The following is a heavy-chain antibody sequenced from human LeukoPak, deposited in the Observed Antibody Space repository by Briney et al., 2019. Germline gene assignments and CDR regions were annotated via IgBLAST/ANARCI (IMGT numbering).Heavy chain of an antibody. CDR1: GLTFTNAW. Sequence: GGSLRLSCAASGLTFTNAWMNWVRQAPGKGLEWVGRIASKTDGGTTDYAAPVKGRFTISRDDSKNTLFLQMNSLKTEDTAVYYCTTGIRGDCGQGTLVTVSS. CDR2: IASKTDGGTT. J-gene: IGHJ4*02. CDR3: TTGIRGD. V-gene: IGHV3-15*04.